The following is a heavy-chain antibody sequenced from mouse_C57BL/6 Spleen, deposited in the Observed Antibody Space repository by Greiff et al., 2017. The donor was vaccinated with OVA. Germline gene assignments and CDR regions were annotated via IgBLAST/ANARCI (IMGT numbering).Heavy chain of an antibody. D-gene: IGHD2-4*01. J-gene: IGHJ3*01. V-gene: IGHV1-55*01. Sequence: QVHVKQPGAELVKPGASVKMSCKASGYTFTSYWITWVKQRPGQGLEWIGDIYPGSGSTNYNEKFKSKATLTVDTSSSTAYMQLSSLTSEDSAVYYCARGDDYDEGAWFAYWGQGTLVTVSA. CDR2: IYPGSGST. CDR3: ARGDDYDEGAWFAY. CDR1: GYTFTSYW.